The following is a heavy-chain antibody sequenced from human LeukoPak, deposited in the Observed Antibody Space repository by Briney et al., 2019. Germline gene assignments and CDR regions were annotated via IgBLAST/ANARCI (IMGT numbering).Heavy chain of an antibody. J-gene: IGHJ4*02. Sequence: SETLSLTCAVSGGSISSSSYYWGWIRQPPGKGLEWIGSIYYSGSTYYNPSLKSRVTISVDTSKNQFSLKLSSVTAADTAVYYCARRSASGYYLYFDYWGQGTLVTVSS. CDR1: GGSISSSSYY. CDR3: ARRSASGYYLYFDY. CDR2: IYYSGST. D-gene: IGHD3-22*01. V-gene: IGHV4-39*01.